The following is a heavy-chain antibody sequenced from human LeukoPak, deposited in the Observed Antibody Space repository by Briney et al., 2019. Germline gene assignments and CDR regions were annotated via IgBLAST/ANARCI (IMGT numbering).Heavy chain of an antibody. Sequence: ASVKVSCKASGYTFTSYGISWVRQAPGQGLEWMGWISAYNGNTKYAQNLQGRVTMTTDTSTSTAYMELRSLRSDDTAVYFCATPWSYDSSVSEYYFDYWGQGTLVTVSS. CDR3: ATPWSYDSSVSEYYFDY. CDR2: ISAYNGNT. V-gene: IGHV1-18*01. J-gene: IGHJ4*02. D-gene: IGHD3-22*01. CDR1: GYTFTSYG.